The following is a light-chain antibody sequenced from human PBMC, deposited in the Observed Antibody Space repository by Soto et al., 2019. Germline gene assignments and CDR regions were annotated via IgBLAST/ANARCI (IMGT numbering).Light chain of an antibody. Sequence: EIFLTQCPGTLSLSPGERATLSCRASQSISSNYLAWYQQKPGQAPRLLIYGASSRATGIPARFSGTGSGTELTLTISRLEPEDFAVYYCQQYGSSPLTFGGGTKVDI. V-gene: IGKV3-20*01. CDR3: QQYGSSPLT. CDR1: QSISSNY. CDR2: GAS. J-gene: IGKJ4*01.